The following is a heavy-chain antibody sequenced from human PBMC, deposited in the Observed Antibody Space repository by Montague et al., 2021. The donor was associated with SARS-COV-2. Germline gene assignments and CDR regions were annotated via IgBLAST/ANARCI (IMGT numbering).Heavy chain of an antibody. CDR2: ITHTGST. V-gene: IGHV4-34*01. CDR3: ARADYGGNRYWYFDL. CDR1: VGSFSGYY. Sequence: SETLSLTCAVYVGSFSGYYWSWIRQSPGKGLEWIGEITHTGSTKYNPSLKSRVTISVDTSKNQFSLKLSSVSAADTAVYYCARADYGGNRYWYFDLWGRGTPVTVSS. D-gene: IGHD4-23*01. J-gene: IGHJ2*01.